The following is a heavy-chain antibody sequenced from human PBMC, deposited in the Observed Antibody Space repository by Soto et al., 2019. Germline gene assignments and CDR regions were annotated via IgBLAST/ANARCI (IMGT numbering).Heavy chain of an antibody. Sequence: LRLSCAASGFTLSNYWMTWVRQAPGKGLEWVANINKDGSQKNYVDSVKGRFTIARDNGQNSLSLQINSLRVEDTAVYYCVRELGLAYWGQGALVTVSS. V-gene: IGHV3-7*03. CDR3: VRELGLAY. J-gene: IGHJ4*02. CDR1: GFTLSNYW. CDR2: INKDGSQK. D-gene: IGHD7-27*01.